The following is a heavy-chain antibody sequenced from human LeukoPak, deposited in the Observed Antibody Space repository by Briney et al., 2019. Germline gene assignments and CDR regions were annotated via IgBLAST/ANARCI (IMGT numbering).Heavy chain of an antibody. CDR1: GGSISSYY. CDR2: IYYSGST. CDR3: ARQIDY. J-gene: IGHJ4*02. V-gene: IGHV4-59*08. Sequence: SETLSLTCTVSGGSISSYYWSWIRQPPGKGLEWIGYIYYSGSTNYNPSLKSRVTISVDASKNQFSLKLSSVTAADTAVDGCARQIDYWGQGTLVTVSS.